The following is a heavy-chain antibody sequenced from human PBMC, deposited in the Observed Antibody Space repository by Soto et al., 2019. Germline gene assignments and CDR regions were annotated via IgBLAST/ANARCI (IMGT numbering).Heavy chain of an antibody. D-gene: IGHD1-20*01. CDR1: GFTFGDYA. Sequence: GGSLRLSCTASGFTFGDYAMSWVRQAPGKGLEWVGFIRSKAYGGTTEYAASVKGRFTISRDDSKSIAYLQMNSLKTEDTAVYYCTSRITGTLDYWGQGTLVTVSS. J-gene: IGHJ4*02. V-gene: IGHV3-49*04. CDR2: IRSKAYGGTT. CDR3: TSRITGTLDY.